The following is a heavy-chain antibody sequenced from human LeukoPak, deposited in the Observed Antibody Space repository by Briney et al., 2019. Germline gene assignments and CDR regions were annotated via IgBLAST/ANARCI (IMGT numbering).Heavy chain of an antibody. Sequence: GGSLRLSCAASGFTASSNYMSWVRQAPGKGPEWVSVIYSGGSTYYADSVKGRFTISRDNSKNTLYLQMNSLRAEDTAVYYCARARVGYSSGWSYYFDYWGQGTLVTVSS. CDR2: IYSGGST. D-gene: IGHD6-19*01. V-gene: IGHV3-66*02. CDR3: ARARVGYSSGWSYYFDY. CDR1: GFTASSNY. J-gene: IGHJ4*02.